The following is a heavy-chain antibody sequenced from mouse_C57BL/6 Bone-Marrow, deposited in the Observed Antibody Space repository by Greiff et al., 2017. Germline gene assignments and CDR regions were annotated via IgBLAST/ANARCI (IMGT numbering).Heavy chain of an antibody. J-gene: IGHJ2*01. Sequence: VQLQQSGAELARPGASVKLSCKASGYTFTSSGISWVKQRTGQGLEWIGEIYPRSGNTYYNEKFKGKATLTADKSSSTAYMELRSLTSEDSAVYFCARKDYYYGSSYFDYWGQGTTLTVSS. CDR1: GYTFTSSG. CDR2: IYPRSGNT. CDR3: ARKDYYYGSSYFDY. D-gene: IGHD1-1*01. V-gene: IGHV1-81*01.